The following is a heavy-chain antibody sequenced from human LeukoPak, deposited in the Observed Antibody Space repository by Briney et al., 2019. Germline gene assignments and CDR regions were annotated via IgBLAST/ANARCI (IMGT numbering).Heavy chain of an antibody. J-gene: IGHJ2*01. CDR3: ARDWEGLYFGP. V-gene: IGHV6-1*01. Sequence: SQTLSLTCAISGDSVSANSVAWNWIRQSPSRGLEWLGRTYYRSKWYNDYTVSVKSRITINADTSKNQFSLHLNSVTPEDTAVYYCARDWEGLYFGPWGRGTLVTVSS. D-gene: IGHD1-26*01. CDR2: TYYRSKWYN. CDR1: GDSVSANSVA.